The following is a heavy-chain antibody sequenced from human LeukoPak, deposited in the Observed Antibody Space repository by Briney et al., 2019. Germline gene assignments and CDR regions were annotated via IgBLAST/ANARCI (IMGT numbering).Heavy chain of an antibody. Sequence: GGSLRLSCAASGFTFSSYAMSWVRQAPGKGLEWVSAISGSGDSTYYGDSVKGRFTIPRDNSKNTLYLQMNSLRAEDTAVYYCAKVLNYYGSGYFDYWGQGTLVTVSS. V-gene: IGHV3-23*01. J-gene: IGHJ4*02. CDR2: ISGSGDST. CDR1: GFTFSSYA. CDR3: AKVLNYYGSGYFDY. D-gene: IGHD3-10*01.